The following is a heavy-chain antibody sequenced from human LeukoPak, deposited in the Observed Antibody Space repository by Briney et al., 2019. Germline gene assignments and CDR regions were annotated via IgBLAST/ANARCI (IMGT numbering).Heavy chain of an antibody. D-gene: IGHD6-13*01. J-gene: IGHJ4*02. CDR2: ISSGSDYI. CDR1: GFTFSIYT. CDR3: ARAGILAAGTDY. V-gene: IGHV3-21*01. Sequence: GGSLRLSCAASGFTFSIYTVDWVRQAPGKGLEWLSSISSGSDYIYYADSVKGRFTISRDNAEKSLSLQMNSLRADDTAVYYCARAGILAAGTDYWGQGTLVTVSS.